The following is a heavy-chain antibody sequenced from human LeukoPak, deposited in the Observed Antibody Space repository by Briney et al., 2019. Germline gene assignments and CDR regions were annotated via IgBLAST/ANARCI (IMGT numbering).Heavy chain of an antibody. CDR2: INPNSGGT. Sequence: ASVKVSCKASGYTFTGYYMHWVRQAPGQGLEWMGWINPNSGGTNYAQKFQGRVTMTRDTSISTAYMELSRLRSDDTAVYYCAKPYGIVVVIYYFDYWGQGTLVTVSS. V-gene: IGHV1-2*02. J-gene: IGHJ4*02. CDR3: AKPYGIVVVIYYFDY. D-gene: IGHD3-22*01. CDR1: GYTFTGYY.